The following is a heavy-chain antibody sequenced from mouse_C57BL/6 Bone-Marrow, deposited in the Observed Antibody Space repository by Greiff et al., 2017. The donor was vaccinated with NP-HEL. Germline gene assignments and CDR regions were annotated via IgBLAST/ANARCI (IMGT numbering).Heavy chain of an antibody. CDR3: ARGYYYGSSYWCAY. V-gene: IGHV1-50*01. Sequence: QVQLQQPGAELVKPGASVKLSCKASGYTFTSYWMQWVKQRPGQGLEWIGEIDPSDSYTNYNQKFKGKATLTVDTSSSTAYRRLSSLTSEDAAVYYCARGYYYGSSYWCAYWGQGTLVTVSA. J-gene: IGHJ3*01. CDR1: GYTFTSYW. D-gene: IGHD1-1*01. CDR2: IDPSDSYT.